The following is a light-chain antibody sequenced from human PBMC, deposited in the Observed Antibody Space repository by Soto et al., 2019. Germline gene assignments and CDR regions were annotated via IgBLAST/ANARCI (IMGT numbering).Light chain of an antibody. J-gene: IGKJ1*01. V-gene: IGKV3-15*01. Sequence: EIVLTQSPATLSLSPGERATLSCRASQNVANYLDWYQQKPGQAPRLLIYGASTRANGIPARFSGSGSGTELTLTISSLQSEDFAVYYCQQYNNWPTWTFGQGTKVDIK. CDR3: QQYNNWPTWT. CDR1: QNVANY. CDR2: GAS.